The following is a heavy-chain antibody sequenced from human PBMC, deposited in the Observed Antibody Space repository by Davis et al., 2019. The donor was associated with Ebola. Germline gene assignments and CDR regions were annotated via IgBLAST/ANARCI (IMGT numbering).Heavy chain of an antibody. CDR2: IIANGENT. J-gene: IGHJ4*02. CDR3: AKGATVWMGTYFDY. D-gene: IGHD5-24*01. CDR1: GFTFSNYA. V-gene: IGHV3-23*01. Sequence: GESLKISCAASGFTFSNYAMSWVRQTPEKGLEWVAAIIANGENTYYADSVKGRFTISRDNSKNTLYLQMNSLRAEDTAVYYCAKGATVWMGTYFDYWGQGTLVTVSS.